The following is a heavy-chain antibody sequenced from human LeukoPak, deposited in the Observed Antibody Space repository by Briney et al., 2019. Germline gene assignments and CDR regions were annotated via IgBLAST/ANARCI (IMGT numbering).Heavy chain of an antibody. CDR2: IYYTGTT. D-gene: IGHD4/OR15-4a*01. CDR3: AREDPQTKVPEGMDV. J-gene: IGHJ6*02. Sequence: SETLSLTCTVSGGSIRHYYWSWIRQPPGKGPEWIGYIYYTGTTNYNPSLKSRVTISVDTSKNQFSLKLNSVTAADTAVYYCAREDPQTKVPEGMDVWGQGTTVTVSS. V-gene: IGHV4-59*01. CDR1: GGSIRHYY.